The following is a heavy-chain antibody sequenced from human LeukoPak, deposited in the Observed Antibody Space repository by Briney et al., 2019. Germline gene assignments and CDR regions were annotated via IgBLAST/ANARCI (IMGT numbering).Heavy chain of an antibody. V-gene: IGHV1-8*01. J-gene: IGHJ4*02. CDR1: GYTFTSYD. Sequence: ASVKVSFKASGYTFTSYDINWVRQATGQGLEWMGWMNPNSGNTGYAQKFQGRVTMTEDTSTDTAYMELSSLRSEDTAVYYCATGSLVPVDYWGQGTLVTVSS. CDR3: ATGSLVPVDY. CDR2: MNPNSGNT. D-gene: IGHD2-15*01.